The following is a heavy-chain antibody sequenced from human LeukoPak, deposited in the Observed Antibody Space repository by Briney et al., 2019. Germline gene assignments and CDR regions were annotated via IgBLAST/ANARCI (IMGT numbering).Heavy chain of an antibody. CDR2: IIPILGTA. D-gene: IGHD3-10*01. J-gene: IGHJ4*02. CDR3: ARELPMVRGVLDY. CDR1: GGTFSSYA. V-gene: IGHV1-69*11. Sequence: SVKVSCKASGGTFSSYAISWVRQAPGQGLEWMGRIIPILGTANYAQKFQGRVTITTDESTSTAYMELSSLRSEDTAVYYCARELPMVRGVLDYWGQGTLVTVSS.